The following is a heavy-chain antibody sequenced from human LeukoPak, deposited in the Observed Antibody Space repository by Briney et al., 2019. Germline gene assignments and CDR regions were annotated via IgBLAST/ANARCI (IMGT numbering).Heavy chain of an antibody. D-gene: IGHD3-22*01. V-gene: IGHV3-9*01. J-gene: IGHJ4*02. CDR3: AKTPRKYYYDSSGYSPFFDY. CDR2: ISWNSGSI. CDR1: GFTFDDYT. Sequence: PGRSLRLSCAASGFTFDDYTMHWVRQAPGKGLEWVSGISWNSGSIGYADSVKGRFTISRDNAKNSLYLQMTSLRAEDTAVYYCAKTPRKYYYDSSGYSPFFDYWGQGTLVTVSS.